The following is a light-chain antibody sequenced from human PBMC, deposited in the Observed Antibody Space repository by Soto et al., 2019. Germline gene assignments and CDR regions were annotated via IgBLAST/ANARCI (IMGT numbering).Light chain of an antibody. J-gene: IGLJ2*01. CDR1: SGHSTYA. Sequence: QSVLTQSPSASASLGASVKLTCTLSSGHSTYAIAWHQQQPEKGPRYLMEINSDGSHNKGDGIPDRFSGSSSGTERYLTISSLQSEDEADYYCQTWDTRVIFGGGTKLTVL. CDR3: QTWDTRVI. CDR2: INSDGSH. V-gene: IGLV4-69*01.